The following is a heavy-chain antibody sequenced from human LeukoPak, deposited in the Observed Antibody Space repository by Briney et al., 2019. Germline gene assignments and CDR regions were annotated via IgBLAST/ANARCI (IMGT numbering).Heavy chain of an antibody. D-gene: IGHD3-10*01. Sequence: GGSLRLSCAASGFTFSSYSMNWVRQAPGKGLEWVSYISSSSSTIYYADSVKGRFTISREKAKNSLYLQMNRRRDEDTAVYYCATLLDMVRGVKGQRDYYYYYGIDVWGQGTTVTVSS. J-gene: IGHJ6*02. V-gene: IGHV3-48*02. CDR1: GFTFSSYS. CDR3: ATLLDMVRGVKGQRDYYYYYGIDV. CDR2: ISSSSSTI.